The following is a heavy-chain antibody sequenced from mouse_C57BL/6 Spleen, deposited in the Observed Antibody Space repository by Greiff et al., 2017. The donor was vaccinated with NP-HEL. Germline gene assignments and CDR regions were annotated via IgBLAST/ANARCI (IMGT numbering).Heavy chain of an antibody. CDR3: AKEGERVWFAY. CDR1: GFTFSDYG. CDR2: ISSGSSTI. V-gene: IGHV5-17*01. J-gene: IGHJ3*01. Sequence: EVKLMESGGGLVKPGGSLKLSCAASGFTFSDYGMHWVRQAPEKGLEWVAYISSGSSTIYYADTVKGRFTISRDNAKNTLFLQMTSLRSEDTAMYYWAKEGERVWFAYWGQGTLVTVSA.